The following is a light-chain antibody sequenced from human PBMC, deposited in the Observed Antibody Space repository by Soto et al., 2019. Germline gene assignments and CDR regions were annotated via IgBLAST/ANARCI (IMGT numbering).Light chain of an antibody. J-gene: IGLJ3*02. CDR2: EVS. Sequence: QSALTQPASVSGSPGQSITISCTGTSSDVGGYNYVSWYQQHPGKAPKLMIYEVSNRPSGVPDRFSGSKSGTSASLAITGIQAEDEADYFCQSYDSSLVAWVFGGGTKLTVL. V-gene: IGLV2-14*01. CDR3: QSYDSSLVAWV. CDR1: SSDVGGYNY.